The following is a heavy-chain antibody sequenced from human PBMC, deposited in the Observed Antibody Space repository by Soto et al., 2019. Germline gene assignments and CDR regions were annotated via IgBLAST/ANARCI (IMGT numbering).Heavy chain of an antibody. CDR3: AKDPEDIVVVVAATPGGQIDY. Sequence: GGSLRLSCAASGFTFSSYAMSWVRQAPGKGLEWVSAISGSGGSTYYADSVKGRFTISRDNSKNTLYLQMNSLRAEDTAVYYCAKDPEDIVVVVAATPGGQIDYWGQGTLVTVSS. CDR2: ISGSGGST. D-gene: IGHD2-15*01. CDR1: GFTFSSYA. V-gene: IGHV3-23*01. J-gene: IGHJ4*02.